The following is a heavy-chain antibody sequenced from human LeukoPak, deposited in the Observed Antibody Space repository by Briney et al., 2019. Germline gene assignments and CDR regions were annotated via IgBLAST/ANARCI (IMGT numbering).Heavy chain of an antibody. CDR3: ARAYTGFEAFDY. V-gene: IGHV1-2*02. J-gene: IGHJ4*01. CDR1: GYTFTTYA. D-gene: IGHD5-12*01. CDR2: INPNSGGT. Sequence: ASVKVSCKASGYTFTTYAMHWVRQAPGQGLEWMGWINPNSGGTKYAQKFQGRVTLTRDTSISTAYLELSRLKSDDTAVYYCARAYTGFEAFDYWGQGSLVTVSS.